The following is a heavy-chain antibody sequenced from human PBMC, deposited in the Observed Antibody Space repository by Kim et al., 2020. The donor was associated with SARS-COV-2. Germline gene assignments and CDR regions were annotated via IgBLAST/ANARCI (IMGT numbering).Heavy chain of an antibody. CDR2: SHK. V-gene: IGHV3-30-3*01. Sequence: SHKSYDAPVKGRFTTSRDNSKNQVYLQMNSLGAEDKAVYYCARRSESSLDYWGPGTLVTVSS. J-gene: IGHJ4*02. D-gene: IGHD1-26*01. CDR3: ARRSESSLDY.